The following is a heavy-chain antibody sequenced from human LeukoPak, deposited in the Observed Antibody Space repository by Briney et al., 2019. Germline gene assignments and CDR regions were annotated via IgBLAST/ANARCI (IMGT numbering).Heavy chain of an antibody. Sequence: GGSLRLSCAASGFTVSSNYMSWVRQAPGKGLEWVSVIYSGGGTYYADSVKGRFTISRDNSKNTLYLQMNSLRAEDTAVYYCASAFYYYDSSGRAFDIWGQGTMVTVSS. J-gene: IGHJ3*02. CDR1: GFTVSSNY. CDR3: ASAFYYYDSSGRAFDI. CDR2: IYSGGGT. D-gene: IGHD3-22*01. V-gene: IGHV3-53*01.